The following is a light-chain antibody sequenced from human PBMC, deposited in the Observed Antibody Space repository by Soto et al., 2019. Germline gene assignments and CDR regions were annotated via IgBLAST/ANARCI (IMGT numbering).Light chain of an antibody. CDR3: QQRSNWPKT. CDR1: QSVSNNY. CDR2: DAT. V-gene: IGKV3-11*01. Sequence: ELVLTQSPGTLSLCRGERATLSYRSSQSVSNNYLAWYQQKAGQAPRLLIYDATKRAIGIPARFSGSGSGTDFTLTISSLEPEDFAVYYCQQRSNWPKTFAHGTKVDIK. J-gene: IGKJ1*01.